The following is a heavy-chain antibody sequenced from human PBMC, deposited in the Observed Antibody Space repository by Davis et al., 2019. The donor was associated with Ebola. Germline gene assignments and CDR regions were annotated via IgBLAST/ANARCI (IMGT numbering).Heavy chain of an antibody. Sequence: MPSETLSLTCTVSGGSISSSSYYWGWIRQPPGKGLEWIGSIYYSGSTHYNPSLKSRVTISVDTSKNQFSLKLSSVTAADTAVYYCARVWGVAARWANWFDPWGQGTLVTVSS. CDR1: GGSISSSSYY. CDR2: IYYSGST. J-gene: IGHJ5*02. V-gene: IGHV4-39*07. D-gene: IGHD6-25*01. CDR3: ARVWGVAARWANWFDP.